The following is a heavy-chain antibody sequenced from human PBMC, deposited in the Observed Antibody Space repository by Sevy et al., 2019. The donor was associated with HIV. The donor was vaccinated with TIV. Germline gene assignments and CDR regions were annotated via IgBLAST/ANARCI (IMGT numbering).Heavy chain of an antibody. CDR2: VSWNGRSL. D-gene: IGHD2-8*02. Sequence: GGSLRLSCVTSGFTFDDYGMHWVREIPGKGLEWVSGVSWNGRSLGYADTEKGRFIISRDNAKKSVSLQMNSLRTEDTAWYYCARDAGTGGNYMGYYFGMDVWGQGITVTVSS. CDR1: GFTFDDYG. CDR3: ARDAGTGGNYMGYYFGMDV. V-gene: IGHV3-9*01. J-gene: IGHJ6*02.